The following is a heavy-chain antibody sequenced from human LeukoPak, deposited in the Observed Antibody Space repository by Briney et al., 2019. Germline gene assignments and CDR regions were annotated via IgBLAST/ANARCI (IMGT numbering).Heavy chain of an antibody. Sequence: IPSETLSLTCAVYGGSFSGYYWSWIRQPPGKGLEWIGEINHSGSTNYNPSLKSRVTISVDTSKNQFSLKLSSVTAADTAVYYCARVLLRAGRGYSYGLDWGQGTLVTVSS. CDR2: INHSGST. CDR1: GGSFSGYY. V-gene: IGHV4-34*01. CDR3: ARVLLRAGRGYSYGLD. J-gene: IGHJ4*02. D-gene: IGHD5-18*01.